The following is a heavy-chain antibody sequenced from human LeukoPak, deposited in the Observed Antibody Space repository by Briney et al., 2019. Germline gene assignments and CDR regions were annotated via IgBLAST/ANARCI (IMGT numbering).Heavy chain of an antibody. Sequence: PSETLSLTCTVSGGSISRSSYYWGWIRQPPGKGLEWFGRIYYSGSPYYIPSLKSRVTISVDTSKNQFSLKLSSVTAADTAVFYCASHYHDSSGYLYYFDYWGQGTLVTVSS. V-gene: IGHV4-39*01. J-gene: IGHJ4*02. CDR1: GGSISRSSYY. CDR3: ASHYHDSSGYLYYFDY. CDR2: IYYSGSP. D-gene: IGHD3-22*01.